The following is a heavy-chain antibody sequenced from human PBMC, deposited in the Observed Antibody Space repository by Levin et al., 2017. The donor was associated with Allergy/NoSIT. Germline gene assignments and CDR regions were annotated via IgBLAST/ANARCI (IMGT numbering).Heavy chain of an antibody. J-gene: IGHJ6*04. D-gene: IGHD3-16*01. CDR1: GFTFGSHA. V-gene: IGHV3-23*01. CDR3: AQDRVGPDTGGMITSLAV. Sequence: GESLKISCTASGFTFGSHAMTWVRQAPGKGLEWVSTIGGGGDSAYYPDSVRGRFTISRDNSKHTLHLQMNDLRVADTAVYYCAQDRVGPDTGGMITSLAVWGKGTSVTVSS. CDR2: IGGGGDSA.